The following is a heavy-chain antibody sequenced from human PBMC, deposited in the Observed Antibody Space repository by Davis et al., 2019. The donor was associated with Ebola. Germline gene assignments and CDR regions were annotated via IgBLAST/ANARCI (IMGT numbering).Heavy chain of an antibody. V-gene: IGHV1-18*04. CDR3: ARAQFPTTSDH. Sequence: ASVEVSCKASGYPFTSYGVTWVRQAPGQGLEWMGWINPHNNNTNYAQNVQGRVTMTTDTSTSTAYMEVGSLRSDDTAVYYCARAQFPTTSDHWGQGTLVTVSS. CDR2: INPHNNNT. D-gene: IGHD1-1*01. CDR1: GYPFTSYG. J-gene: IGHJ4*02.